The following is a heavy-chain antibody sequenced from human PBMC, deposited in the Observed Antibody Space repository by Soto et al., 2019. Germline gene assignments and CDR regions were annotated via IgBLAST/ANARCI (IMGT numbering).Heavy chain of an antibody. CDR2: VSGSGGNT. CDR3: AKLNLFVSAAAGRGPFDY. V-gene: IGHV3-23*01. D-gene: IGHD6-13*01. Sequence: VQLLESGGGLVQPGGSLRLSCAVSGFTFSNYAMSWVRQAPGKGLEWVSAVSGSGGNTYYADSVQGRFTISRDNSKNMLNLQMNSLRAEDTAVYYCAKLNLFVSAAAGRGPFDYWGQGTLVTVSS. J-gene: IGHJ4*02. CDR1: GFTFSNYA.